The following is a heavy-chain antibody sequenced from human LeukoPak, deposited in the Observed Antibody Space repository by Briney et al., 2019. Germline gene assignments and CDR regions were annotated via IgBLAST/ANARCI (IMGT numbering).Heavy chain of an antibody. V-gene: IGHV4-38-2*02. J-gene: IGHJ4*02. D-gene: IGHD3-22*01. Sequence: PSETLSLTCAVSGYSISSGYYWGWIRQPPGKGLEWIGSIYHSGSTYYNPSLKSRVTISVGTSKNQFSLKLSSVTAADTAVYYCARETTYYYDSSGYYYGRYFDYWGQGTLVTVSS. CDR2: IYHSGST. CDR1: GYSISSGYY. CDR3: ARETTYYYDSSGYYYGRYFDY.